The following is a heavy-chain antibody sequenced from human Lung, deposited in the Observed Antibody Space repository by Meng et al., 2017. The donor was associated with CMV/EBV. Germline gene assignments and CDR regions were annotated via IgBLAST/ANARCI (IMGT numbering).Heavy chain of an antibody. CDR3: ARESSGSFVLDV. D-gene: IGHD6-25*01. CDR2: ISSSSSFI. Sequence: GESLKISCAASGFTFSVYSINWVRQAPGKGLEWVSSISSSSSFIYYADSVKGRFTISRDNAENSLSLQMNGLRAEDTAVYYCARESSGSFVLDVWGQGTTVTVYS. J-gene: IGHJ6*02. V-gene: IGHV3-21*01. CDR1: GFTFSVYS.